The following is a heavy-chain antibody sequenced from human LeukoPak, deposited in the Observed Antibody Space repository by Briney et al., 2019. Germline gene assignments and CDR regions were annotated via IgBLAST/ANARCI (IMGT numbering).Heavy chain of an antibody. Sequence: SETLSLTCTVSGDSISSYYWSWIREPPGKGLGWIGFIYYSGSTNYNPSLKSRVTISVDTSKNQFSLKLTSVTAADTAVYYCARGACINGSCYGWFDPWSQGTLVTVSS. J-gene: IGHJ5*02. CDR2: IYYSGST. CDR1: GDSISSYY. V-gene: IGHV4-59*01. CDR3: ARGACINGSCYGWFDP. D-gene: IGHD2-15*01.